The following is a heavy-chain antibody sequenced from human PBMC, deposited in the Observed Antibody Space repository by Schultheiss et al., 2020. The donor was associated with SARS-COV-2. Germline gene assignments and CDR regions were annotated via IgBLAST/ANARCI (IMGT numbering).Heavy chain of an antibody. D-gene: IGHD2-2*01. V-gene: IGHV5-51*01. J-gene: IGHJ6*03. Sequence: GGSLRLSCKGSGYSFTDYWISWVRQMPGKGLEWMGIIYPGDSDTRYSPSFQGQVTISADKSISTAYLQWSSLKASDTAMYYCARLMGDIVVVPAASDYGDYVGDYYYYMDVWGKGTTVTVSS. CDR3: ARLMGDIVVVPAASDYGDYVGDYYYYMDV. CDR2: IYPGDSDT. CDR1: GYSFTDYW.